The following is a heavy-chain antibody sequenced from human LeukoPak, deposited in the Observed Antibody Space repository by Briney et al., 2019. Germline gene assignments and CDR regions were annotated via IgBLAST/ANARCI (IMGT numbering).Heavy chain of an antibody. Sequence: VASVKVSCKASGYTFTSHDINWVRQATGQGLEWMGWMNPNSGNTGYAQKFQGRVTMTRNTSISTAHMELSSLRSEDTAVYYCARGLRDSSGREYFQHWGQGTLVTVSS. J-gene: IGHJ1*01. D-gene: IGHD3-22*01. CDR3: ARGLRDSSGREYFQH. CDR2: MNPNSGNT. V-gene: IGHV1-8*01. CDR1: GYTFTSHD.